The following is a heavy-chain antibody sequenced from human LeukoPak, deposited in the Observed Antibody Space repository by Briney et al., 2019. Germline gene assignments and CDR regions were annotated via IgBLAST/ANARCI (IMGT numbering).Heavy chain of an antibody. Sequence: SETLSLTCTVSGGSISSYYWSWIRQPAGKGLEWIGRIYTSGSTNYNPSLKSRVTMSVDTSKNRFSLKLSSVTAADTAVYYCARSFSSGWYDHYYYYMDVWGKGTTVTVSS. J-gene: IGHJ6*03. CDR2: IYTSGST. CDR3: ARSFSSGWYDHYYYYMDV. V-gene: IGHV4-4*07. CDR1: GGSISSYY. D-gene: IGHD6-19*01.